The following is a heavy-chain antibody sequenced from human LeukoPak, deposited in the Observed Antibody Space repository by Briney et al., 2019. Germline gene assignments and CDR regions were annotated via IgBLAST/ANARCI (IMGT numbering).Heavy chain of an antibody. CDR3: ARDTVVLSRGGIDY. Sequence: SETLSLTCTVSGGSISSYYWSWIRQPAGKGLEWIGRIYTSGSTNYNPSLKSRVTMSVDTSKNQFSLKLSSVTAADTAVYYCARDTVVLSRGGIDYWGQGTLVTVSS. J-gene: IGHJ4*02. CDR1: GGSISSYY. D-gene: IGHD3-16*01. CDR2: IYTSGST. V-gene: IGHV4-4*07.